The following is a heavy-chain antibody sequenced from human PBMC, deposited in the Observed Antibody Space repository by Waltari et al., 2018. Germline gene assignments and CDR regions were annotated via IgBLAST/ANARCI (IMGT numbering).Heavy chain of an antibody. CDR3: ARTDAGGASYIRH. V-gene: IGHV1-18*01. D-gene: IGHD1-26*01. J-gene: IGHJ4*02. CDR1: GYTFTNYG. Sequence: QVQLVQSAAEMKKPGASVRVSCKTSGYTFTNYGFHWVRQAPGQGLEWMGWISAYNGYTNYAEKFQGRVTVTTETSTGTAYMDLTSLRSDDTAVYYCARTDAGGASYIRHWGQGTLVTVSS. CDR2: ISAYNGYT.